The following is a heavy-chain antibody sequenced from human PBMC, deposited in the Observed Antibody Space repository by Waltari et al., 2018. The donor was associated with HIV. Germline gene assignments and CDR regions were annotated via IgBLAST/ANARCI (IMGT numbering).Heavy chain of an antibody. J-gene: IGHJ6*02. Sequence: QVQLVQSGAEVKKPGASVKVSCKASGYTFTSYAMHWVRQAPGQRLEWMGWINAGNGNTKYSQKFQGRVTITRDTSASTAYMELSSLRSEDTAVYYCARNLAARSDYYYYGMDVWGQGTTVTVSS. D-gene: IGHD6-6*01. V-gene: IGHV1-3*01. CDR3: ARNLAARSDYYYYGMDV. CDR2: INAGNGNT. CDR1: GYTFTSYA.